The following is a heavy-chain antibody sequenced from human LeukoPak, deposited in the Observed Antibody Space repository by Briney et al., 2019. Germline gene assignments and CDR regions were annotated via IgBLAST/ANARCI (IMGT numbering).Heavy chain of an antibody. CDR1: GYTFTGYY. D-gene: IGHD1-26*01. J-gene: IGHJ4*02. V-gene: IGHV1-2*02. CDR3: ARGQYSGSYSEFDY. CDR2: INPNSGGT. Sequence: ASVNVSCKASGYTFTGYYMHWVRQAPGQGLEWMGWINPNSGGTNYAQKFKGRVTMTRDTSINTAYMELSRLRSDDTAVYYCARGQYSGSYSEFDYWGQGTLVTVSS.